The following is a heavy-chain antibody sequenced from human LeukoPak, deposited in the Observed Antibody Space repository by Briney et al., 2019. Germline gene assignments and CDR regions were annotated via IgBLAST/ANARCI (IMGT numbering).Heavy chain of an antibody. Sequence: SETLSLTCTVSGGSISSYYWSWIWQPPGKGLEWIGYIYYSGSTNYNPSLKSRVTISVDTSKNQFSLKLSSVTAADTAVYYCARLYGSGSFDYWGQGTLVTVSS. CDR3: ARLYGSGSFDY. D-gene: IGHD3-10*01. J-gene: IGHJ4*02. V-gene: IGHV4-59*08. CDR1: GGSISSYY. CDR2: IYYSGST.